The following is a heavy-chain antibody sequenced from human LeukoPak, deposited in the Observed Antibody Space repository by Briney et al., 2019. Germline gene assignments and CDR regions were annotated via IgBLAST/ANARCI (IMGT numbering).Heavy chain of an antibody. J-gene: IGHJ5*02. CDR1: GYTLTELS. CDR3: ATGPPPRISSGWPNWFDP. D-gene: IGHD6-19*01. CDR2: FNPEDGET. V-gene: IGHV1-24*01. Sequence: ASVKVSCKVSGYTLTELSMHWVRQAPGKGLEWMGWFNPEDGETIYAQKFQGRVTMTEDTSTDTAYMELSSLRSEDTGVYYCATGPPPRISSGWPNWFDPLGPGNPGHRLL.